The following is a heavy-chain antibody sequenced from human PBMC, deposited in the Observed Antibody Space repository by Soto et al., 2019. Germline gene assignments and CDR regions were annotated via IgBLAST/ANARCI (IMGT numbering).Heavy chain of an antibody. CDR1: GFTFSSYA. CDR3: AKDVHYDILTGIEYFHH. Sequence: PGGSLRLSCAASGFTFSSYAMHWVRQAPGKGLEWVAVISYDGSNKYYADSVKGRFTISRDNSKSTLYLQMNSLRAEDTAVYYCAKDVHYDILTGIEYFHHWAQGTLVTVSS. J-gene: IGHJ1*01. D-gene: IGHD3-9*01. CDR2: ISYDGSNK. V-gene: IGHV3-30-3*01.